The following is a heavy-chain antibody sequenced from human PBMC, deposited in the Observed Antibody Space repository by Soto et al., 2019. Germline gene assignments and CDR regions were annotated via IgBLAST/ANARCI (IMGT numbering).Heavy chain of an antibody. CDR3: ARVSGWDDYIWGSYRYRFYFDY. CDR2: IKQDGSEK. J-gene: IGHJ4*02. Sequence: EVQLVESGGGLVQPGGSLRLSCAASGFTFSSYWMSWVRQAPGKGLEWVANIKQDGSEKYYVDSVKGRFTISRDNAKNSLYLQMNSLRAEDTAVYYCARVSGWDDYIWGSYRYRFYFDYWGQGTLVTVSS. V-gene: IGHV3-7*01. CDR1: GFTFSSYW. D-gene: IGHD3-16*02.